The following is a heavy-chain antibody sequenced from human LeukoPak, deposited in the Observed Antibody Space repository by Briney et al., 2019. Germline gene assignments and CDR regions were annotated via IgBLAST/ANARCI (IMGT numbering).Heavy chain of an antibody. J-gene: IGHJ4*02. CDR2: IIPIFGTA. CDR1: GGTFSSYA. Sequence: ASVKVSCKASGGTFSSYAISWVRQAPGQGLEWMGGIIPIFGTANYAQKFQGRVTITADESTSTAYMELSSLRSEDTAVYYCARSYYDSSGVNYFDYWGQGTLVTVSS. V-gene: IGHV1-69*13. D-gene: IGHD3-22*01. CDR3: ARSYYDSSGVNYFDY.